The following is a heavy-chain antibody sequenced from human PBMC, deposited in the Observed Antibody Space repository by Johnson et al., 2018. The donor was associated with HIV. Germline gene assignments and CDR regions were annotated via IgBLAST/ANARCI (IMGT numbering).Heavy chain of an antibody. CDR3: ARGDCRGGSCYFLLGACDI. D-gene: IGHD2-15*01. CDR2: IGTAGDT. J-gene: IGHJ3*02. CDR1: GFTFSNAW. Sequence: VQLVESGGGVVQPGRSLRLSCAASGFTFSNAWMSWVCQAPGKGLEWVSAIGTAGDTYYPGSVKGRFTISRENAKNSLCLQMNSLRAGDTAVYYCARGDCRGGSCYFLLGACDIWGQGTMVTVSS. V-gene: IGHV3-13*01.